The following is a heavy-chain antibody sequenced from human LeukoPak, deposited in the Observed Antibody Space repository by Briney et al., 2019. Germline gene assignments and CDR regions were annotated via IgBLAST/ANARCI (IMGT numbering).Heavy chain of an antibody. J-gene: IGHJ3*02. Sequence: SVKVSCKASGGTFSSYAISWVRQAPGQGLEWMGGIIPIFGTANYAQKFQGRVTITADKSTSTAYMELSSLRSEDTAVYYCARGVTTVTLRNAFDIWGQGTMVTVSP. CDR3: ARGVTTVTLRNAFDI. V-gene: IGHV1-69*06. CDR1: GGTFSSYA. D-gene: IGHD4-17*01. CDR2: IIPIFGTA.